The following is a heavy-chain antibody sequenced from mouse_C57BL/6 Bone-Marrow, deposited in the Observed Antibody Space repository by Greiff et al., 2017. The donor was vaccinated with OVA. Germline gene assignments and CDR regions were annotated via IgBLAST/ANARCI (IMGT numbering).Heavy chain of an antibody. CDR2: IYPGNSDT. Sequence: EVQLQQSGTVLARPGASVKMSCKTSGYTFTSYWMHWVKQRPGQGLEWIGAIYPGNSDTSYNQKFKGKAKLTAVTSASTAYMELSSLTNEDSAVYYCTRPKFPHYYGSSFFAYWGQGTLVTVSA. CDR1: GYTFTSYW. J-gene: IGHJ3*01. D-gene: IGHD1-1*01. V-gene: IGHV1-5*01. CDR3: TRPKFPHYYGSSFFAY.